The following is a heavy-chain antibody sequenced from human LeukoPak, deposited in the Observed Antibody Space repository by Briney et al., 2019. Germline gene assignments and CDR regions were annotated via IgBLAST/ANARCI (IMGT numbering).Heavy chain of an antibody. D-gene: IGHD1-26*01. Sequence: SETLSLTCTVSGDAISSSYWNWIRQPPGKALEWIGCIHYGSTEYTPSLESRVTISVDTSKNQFSLKLTSATAADTAVYYCARVRWELLGDAFDIWGQGTMVTVSS. V-gene: IGHV4-59*13. CDR3: ARVRWELLGDAFDI. CDR1: GDAISSSY. J-gene: IGHJ3*02. CDR2: IHYGST.